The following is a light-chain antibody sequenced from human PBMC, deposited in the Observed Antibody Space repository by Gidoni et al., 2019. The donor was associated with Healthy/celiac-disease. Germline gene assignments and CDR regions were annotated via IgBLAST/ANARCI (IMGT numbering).Light chain of an antibody. CDR3: SSYTSNSTRV. Sequence: QSALTQPASVSGSPGQSFTISCTGTSSDVGGYNYVSWYQQHPGKAPKLMIYDVSNRPPGVSNRFSGSKSGNTASLTISGLQSEDEADYYCSSYTSNSTRVFGTGTKVTVL. CDR2: DVS. CDR1: SSDVGGYNY. J-gene: IGLJ1*01. V-gene: IGLV2-14*01.